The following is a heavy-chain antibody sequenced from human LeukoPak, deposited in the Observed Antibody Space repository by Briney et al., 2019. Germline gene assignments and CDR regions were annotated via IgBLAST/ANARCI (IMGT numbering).Heavy chain of an antibody. CDR1: GFTFSSYA. Sequence: GRPLRLSCAASGFTFSSYAMHWVRQAPGKGLEWVAVISYDGSNKYYADSVKGRFTISRDNSKNTLYLQMNSLRAEDTAVYYCARSAQRGSSGWYRPYYYYYYMDVWGKGTTVTISS. J-gene: IGHJ6*03. CDR2: ISYDGSNK. D-gene: IGHD6-19*01. CDR3: ARSAQRGSSGWYRPYYYYYYMDV. V-gene: IGHV3-30*04.